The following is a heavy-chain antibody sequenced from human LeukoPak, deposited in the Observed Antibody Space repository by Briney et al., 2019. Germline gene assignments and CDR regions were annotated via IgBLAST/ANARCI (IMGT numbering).Heavy chain of an antibody. V-gene: IGHV4-39*07. CDR2: IYTSGST. Sequence: KPSETLSLTCTVSGGSISSSSYYWGWIRQPPGKGLEWIGRIYTSGSTNYNPSLKSRVTMSVDTSKNQFSLKLSSVTAADTAVYYCARTGLHVWGWLDPWGQGTLVTVSS. D-gene: IGHD3-16*01. CDR1: GGSISSSSYY. J-gene: IGHJ5*02. CDR3: ARTGLHVWGWLDP.